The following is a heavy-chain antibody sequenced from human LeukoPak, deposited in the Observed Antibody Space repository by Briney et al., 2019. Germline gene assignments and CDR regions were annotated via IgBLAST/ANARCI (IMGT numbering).Heavy chain of an antibody. Sequence: PSETLSLTCAVYGGSFSGYYWSWIRQPPGKGLEWIGEINHSGSTNYNPSLKSRVTISVDTSKVQFSLKLSSVTAADTAVYYCARGIQLWLIGGHWFDPWGQGTLVTVSS. D-gene: IGHD5-18*01. CDR1: GGSFSGYY. CDR3: ARGIQLWLIGGHWFDP. CDR2: INHSGST. V-gene: IGHV4-34*01. J-gene: IGHJ5*02.